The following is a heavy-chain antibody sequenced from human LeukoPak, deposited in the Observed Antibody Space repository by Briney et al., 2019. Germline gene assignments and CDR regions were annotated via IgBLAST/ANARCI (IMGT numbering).Heavy chain of an antibody. D-gene: IGHD2-2*01. CDR3: AKDPRRSLHIVVVPAASDY. CDR1: GSTFSSYA. V-gene: IGHV3-23*01. J-gene: IGHJ4*02. Sequence: GGSLRLSCAASGSTFSSYAMSWVRQAPGKGLEWVSAISGSGGSTYYADSVKGRFTTSRDNSKNTLYLQMNSLRAEDTAVYYCAKDPRRSLHIVVVPAASDYWGQGTLVTVSS. CDR2: ISGSGGST.